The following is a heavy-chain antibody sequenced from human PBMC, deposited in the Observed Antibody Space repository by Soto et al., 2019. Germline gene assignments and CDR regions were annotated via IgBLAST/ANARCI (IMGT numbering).Heavy chain of an antibody. J-gene: IGHJ3*02. CDR2: IYYSGST. Sequence: SETLSLTCTVSGGSINSGDYYWSWIRQPPGKGLEWIGYIYYSGSTYHSPSLKSRINITVDTSKTKLYLTRRSVTASDTAVYYCDTVPTYYYDRSGYANAFEMWGQGTMVNVSS. V-gene: IGHV4-30-4*01. D-gene: IGHD3-22*01. CDR3: DTVPTYYYDRSGYANAFEM. CDR1: GGSINSGDYY.